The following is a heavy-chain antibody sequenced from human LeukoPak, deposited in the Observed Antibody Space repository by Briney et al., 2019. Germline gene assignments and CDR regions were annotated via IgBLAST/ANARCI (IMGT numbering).Heavy chain of an antibody. CDR3: ARAPTARNWFDP. J-gene: IGHJ5*02. CDR1: GGSISSYY. Sequence: PSETLSLTCTVSGGSISSYYWSWIRQPPGKGLEWIGYIYYSGGTNYNPSLKSRVTISVDTSKNQFSLKLSSVTAADTAVYYCARAPTARNWFDPWGQGTLVTVSS. CDR2: IYYSGGT. V-gene: IGHV4-59*01.